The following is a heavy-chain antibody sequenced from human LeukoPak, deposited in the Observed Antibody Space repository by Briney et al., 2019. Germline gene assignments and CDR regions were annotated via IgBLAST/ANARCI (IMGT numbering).Heavy chain of an antibody. CDR3: VKASGGGTSWFPECFQL. J-gene: IGHJ1*01. V-gene: IGHV3-9*01. CDR2: ISWNSAYI. Sequence: GRSLRLSCAASGFTFNNYAMHWVRQGPGKGLEWVSGISWNSAYIGYADSVKGRFTISRDNANNCLYLQMNSLSAEDTALYYCVKASGGGTSWFPECFQLWGQGTLVTVSS. D-gene: IGHD6-13*01. CDR1: GFTFNNYA.